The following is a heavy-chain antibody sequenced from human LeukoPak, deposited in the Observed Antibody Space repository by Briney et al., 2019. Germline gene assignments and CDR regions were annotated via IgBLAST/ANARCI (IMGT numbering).Heavy chain of an antibody. Sequence: GESLRLSCAACGFTFRSYPMTWVRQAPGKGLEWVSAIGESGVDTYYADSVTGRSTISGDNSKHMLYLQMTSLRAEDTALYFCARGYSRSSDYWGQGTLVTVSS. CDR3: ARGYSRSSDY. CDR1: GFTFRSYP. V-gene: IGHV3-23*01. D-gene: IGHD6-6*01. CDR2: IGESGVDT. J-gene: IGHJ4*02.